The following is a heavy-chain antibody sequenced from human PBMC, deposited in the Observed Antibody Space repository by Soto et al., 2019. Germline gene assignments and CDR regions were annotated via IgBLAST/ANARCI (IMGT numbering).Heavy chain of an antibody. Sequence: EVQLLESGGGLVQPGGSLRLSCSASGFTFSSYAMSWVRQAPGKGLESVSAISGSGGSTYYADSVKGRFTISRDNSKNTLYLQMDGLRAEDTAVYYCAKGPPPPYSSTWYYFDSWGQGILVTVSS. J-gene: IGHJ4*02. CDR1: GFTFSSYA. CDR2: ISGSGGST. V-gene: IGHV3-23*01. CDR3: AKGPPPPYSSTWYYFDS. D-gene: IGHD6-13*01.